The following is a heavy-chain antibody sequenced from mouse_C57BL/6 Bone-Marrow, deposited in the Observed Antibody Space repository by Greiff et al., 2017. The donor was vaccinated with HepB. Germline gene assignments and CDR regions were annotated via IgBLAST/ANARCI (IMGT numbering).Heavy chain of an antibody. CDR3: ACQFITTVVPFDY. CDR2: IYPGSGST. J-gene: IGHJ2*01. Sequence: VQLQQPGAELVKPGASVKMSCKASGYTFTSYWITWVKQRPGQGLEWIGDIYPGSGSTNYNEKFKSKATLTVDTSSSTAYMQLSSLTSEDSAVYYCACQFITTVVPFDYWGQGTTLTVSS. V-gene: IGHV1-55*01. D-gene: IGHD1-1*01. CDR1: GYTFTSYW.